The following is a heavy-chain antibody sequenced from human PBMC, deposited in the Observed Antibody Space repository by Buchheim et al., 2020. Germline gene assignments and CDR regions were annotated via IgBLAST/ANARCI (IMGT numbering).Heavy chain of an antibody. D-gene: IGHD2-2*01. CDR2: IYYSGST. Sequence: QLQLQESGPGLVKPSETLSLTCTVSGGSISSSSYYLGWIRQPPGKGLEWIGSIYYSGSTYYNPSLQIRVTISVDKSKNQFSLKLSAVTAADTAVYYCAREYQLLFNWFDPWGQGTL. J-gene: IGHJ5*02. V-gene: IGHV4-39*07. CDR3: AREYQLLFNWFDP. CDR1: GGSISSSSYY.